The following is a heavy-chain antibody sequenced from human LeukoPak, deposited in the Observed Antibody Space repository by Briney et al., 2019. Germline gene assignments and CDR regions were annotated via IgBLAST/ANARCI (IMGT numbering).Heavy chain of an antibody. CDR1: GFTFSSYA. CDR3: ARGAVVTPAEPLPRHMDV. D-gene: IGHD4-23*01. J-gene: IGHJ6*02. Sequence: PGGSLRLSCAASGFTFSSYAMSWVRQAPGKGLEWVSAISGSGGSTYYADSVKGRFTISRDNSKNTLYLQMNSLRAEDTAVYYCARGAVVTPAEPLPRHMDVWGQGTTVTVSS. V-gene: IGHV3-23*01. CDR2: ISGSGGST.